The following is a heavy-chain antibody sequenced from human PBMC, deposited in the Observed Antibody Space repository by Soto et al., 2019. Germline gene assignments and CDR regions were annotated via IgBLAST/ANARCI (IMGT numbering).Heavy chain of an antibody. CDR1: GGTFGSYA. CDR2: IIPIFSTP. V-gene: IGHV1-69*12. J-gene: IGHJ5*02. CDR3: ARSIQYYFDTSAKSAWFDP. D-gene: IGHD3-22*01. Sequence: QVQLVQSGAEVKKPGSSVKVSCKTSGGTFGSYAISWVRQAPGQGLEWMGGIIPIFSTPNYAQKFQGRVTITADEPTSNAYMELSSMRSEDTAVYYCARSIQYYFDTSAKSAWFDPWGQGTLVTVSS.